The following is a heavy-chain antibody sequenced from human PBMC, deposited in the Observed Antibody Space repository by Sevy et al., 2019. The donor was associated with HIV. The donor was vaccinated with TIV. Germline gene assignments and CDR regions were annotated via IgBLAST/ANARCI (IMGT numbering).Heavy chain of an antibody. CDR2: IMPSGIT. V-gene: IGHV4-34*01. D-gene: IGHD1-26*01. CDR1: GGSLSGYY. J-gene: IGHJ4*02. CDR3: ARGQWEHPF. Sequence: SETLSLTCAVYGGSLSGYYWSWIRQPPGKGLEWIGEIMPSGITNYNPPLKSRVSSSIDTSKNQFSLKVNSVTAADTAIYYCARGQWEHPFWGQGTQVTVSS.